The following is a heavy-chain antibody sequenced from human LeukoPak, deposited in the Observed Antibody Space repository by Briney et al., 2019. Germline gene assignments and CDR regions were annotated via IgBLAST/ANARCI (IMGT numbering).Heavy chain of an antibody. D-gene: IGHD6-6*01. V-gene: IGHV4-39*07. J-gene: IGHJ4*02. CDR2: IYYSGST. CDR1: GGSISSSSYS. Sequence: SETLFLTCTVSGGSISSSSYSWGWIRQPPGKGLEWIGSIYYSGSTYYNPSLKSRVTISVDTSKNQFSLKLSSVTAADTAVYYCARGQVAARAPFDYWGQGTLVTVSS. CDR3: ARGQVAARAPFDY.